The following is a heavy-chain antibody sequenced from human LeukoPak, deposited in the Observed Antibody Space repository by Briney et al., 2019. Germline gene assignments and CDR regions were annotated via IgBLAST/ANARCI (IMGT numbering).Heavy chain of an antibody. CDR3: ARTGRRGYSGYGRNGGRDY. CDR1: GGSISSSSYY. CDR2: INHSGST. D-gene: IGHD5-12*01. V-gene: IGHV4-39*07. Sequence: ASETLSLTCTVSGGSISSSSYYWGWIRQPPGKGLEWIGEINHSGSTNYNPSLKSRVTISVDTSKNQFSLKLSSVTAADTAVYYCARTGRRGYSGYGRNGGRDYWGQGTLVTVSS. J-gene: IGHJ4*02.